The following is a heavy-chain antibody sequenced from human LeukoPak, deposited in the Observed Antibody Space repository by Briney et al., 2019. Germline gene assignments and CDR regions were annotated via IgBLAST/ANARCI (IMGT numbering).Heavy chain of an antibody. CDR1: GFTFSSYW. D-gene: IGHD4-17*01. CDR2: IKQDGSEK. J-gene: IGHJ4*02. V-gene: IGHV3-7*01. Sequence: PGGSLRLSCAASGFTFSSYWMSWVRQAPGKGVEWVANIKQDGSEKYYVDSVRGRFTIPRDNAKKSLYLQMNSPRAEDTAVYYCARDPARYGDYGLLDYWGQGTLVTVSS. CDR3: ARDPARYGDYGLLDY.